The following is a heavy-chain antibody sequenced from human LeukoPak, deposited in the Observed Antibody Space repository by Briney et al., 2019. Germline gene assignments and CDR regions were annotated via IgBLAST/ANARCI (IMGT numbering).Heavy chain of an antibody. J-gene: IGHJ4*02. V-gene: IGHV3-11*04. D-gene: IGHD5-24*01. CDR1: GFTFSDYY. CDR3: ARATRGGYDY. Sequence: GGSLRLSCAASGFTFSDYYMSWIRQAPGKGLEWVSYISSRGSTIYYADSVKGRFTMSRDNAKSSLYLQMNSLRAEDTAMYYCARATRGGYDYWGQGTLVTVSS. CDR2: ISSRGSTI.